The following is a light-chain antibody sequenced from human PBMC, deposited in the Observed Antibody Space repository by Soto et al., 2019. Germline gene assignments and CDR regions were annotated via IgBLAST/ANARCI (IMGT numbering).Light chain of an antibody. J-gene: IGLJ3*02. CDR1: SGSVSTSYY. V-gene: IGLV8-61*01. Sequence: QAVVTQEPSFSVSPGRTVTLNCGLSSGSVSTSYYPSWYQQTPGQAPRTLIYSTNTRSSGVPDRFSGSILGNKAALTVTGAQADDESDYYCVLYMGSGIWVFGGGTKLTVL. CDR3: VLYMGSGIWV. CDR2: STN.